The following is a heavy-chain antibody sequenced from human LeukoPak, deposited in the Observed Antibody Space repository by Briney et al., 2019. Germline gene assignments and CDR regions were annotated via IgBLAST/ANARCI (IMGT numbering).Heavy chain of an antibody. Sequence: PVASVKVSCKASGGTLSSYAISWVRQAPGQGLEWMGGIIPIFGTANYAQKFQGRVTITTDESTSTAYMELSSLRSEDTAVYYCARGIAALPEYYYMDVWGKGTTVTVSS. J-gene: IGHJ6*03. D-gene: IGHD6-13*01. CDR3: ARGIAALPEYYYMDV. CDR2: IIPIFGTA. V-gene: IGHV1-69*05. CDR1: GGTLSSYA.